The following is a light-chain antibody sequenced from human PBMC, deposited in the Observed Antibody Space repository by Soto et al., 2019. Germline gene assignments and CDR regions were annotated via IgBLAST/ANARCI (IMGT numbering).Light chain of an antibody. V-gene: IGKV1-9*01. CDR3: QHVESYSNT. J-gene: IGKJ5*01. CDR1: QDIGTY. Sequence: IQVTQSPSSLSATVGDRVTLTCRASQDIGTYLAWYQQKPGKAPKFLIYHAATLQSWVPSRFSGRRSGTDFTPTISTLQTEDCASYYCQHVESYSNTFGRGTRL. CDR2: HAA.